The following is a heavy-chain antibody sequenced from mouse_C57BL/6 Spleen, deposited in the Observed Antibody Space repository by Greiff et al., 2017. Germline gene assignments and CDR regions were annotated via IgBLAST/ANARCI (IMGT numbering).Heavy chain of an antibody. CDR2: LDPEAGDT. Sequence: EVQLQQSGAELVKPGASVTLSCTASGFNIKDYYMHWVKQRPVQGLEWIGRLDPEAGDTKDAPKFPGKANITADTSSNTAYLQLSSLTSEDTAVYYCARSSNWDVNYYAMDYWGQGTSVTVSS. J-gene: IGHJ4*01. CDR1: GFNIKDYY. D-gene: IGHD4-1*02. CDR3: ARSSNWDVNYYAMDY. V-gene: IGHV14-2*01.